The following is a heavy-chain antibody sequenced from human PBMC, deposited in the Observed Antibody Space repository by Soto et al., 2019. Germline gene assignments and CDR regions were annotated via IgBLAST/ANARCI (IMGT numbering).Heavy chain of an antibody. CDR1: GGSISTYY. CDR3: ARYGDYELDYFDQ. Sequence: WETLSLTCTVSGGSISTYYWSWIRQPPGKGLEWIGYIYKSGTTNYNPALKSRVTISVDTSKNQFSLKLSSVTAADTAVYYCARYGDYELDYFDQWGQGTLVTVSS. CDR2: IYKSGTT. J-gene: IGHJ4*02. D-gene: IGHD4-17*01. V-gene: IGHV4-59*01.